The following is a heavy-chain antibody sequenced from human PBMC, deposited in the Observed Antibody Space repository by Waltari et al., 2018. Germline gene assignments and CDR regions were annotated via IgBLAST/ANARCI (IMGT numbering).Heavy chain of an antibody. Sequence: QVQLQESGPGLVKPSETLSLTCTVSGGSISSYYWRWIRQPPGKGLEWVGYNYYSGSTNYNPARKSRVTIAVDTSKNQFSLKLSSVTAADTAVYYCARDRYDFWSGYSGYYYGMDVWGQGTTVTVSS. J-gene: IGHJ6*02. CDR2: NYYSGST. CDR1: GGSISSYY. D-gene: IGHD3-3*01. V-gene: IGHV4-59*01. CDR3: ARDRYDFWSGYSGYYYGMDV.